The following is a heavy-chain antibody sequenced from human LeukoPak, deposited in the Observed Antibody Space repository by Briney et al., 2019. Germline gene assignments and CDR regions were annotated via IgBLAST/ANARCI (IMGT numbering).Heavy chain of an antibody. Sequence: TGGSLRLSCAASGFTFSSYGMHWVRQAPGKGLEWVSYVSSSGDTIYHADSVKGRFTISRDNAKNSLYLQMNSLRAEDTAVYYCARDGSGSYSAIWGQGTMVTVSS. D-gene: IGHD1-26*01. CDR1: GFTFSSYG. J-gene: IGHJ3*02. V-gene: IGHV3-48*01. CDR2: VSSSGDTI. CDR3: ARDGSGSYSAI.